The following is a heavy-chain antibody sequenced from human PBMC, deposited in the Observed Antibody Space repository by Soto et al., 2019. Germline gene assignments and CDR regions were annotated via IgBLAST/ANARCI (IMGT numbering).Heavy chain of an antibody. Sequence: PLETLSLTCTVSGGPISSSNYYWGWIRQPPGKGLEWIGSLYNSGSTYYNPSLKSRVTISADTSKNQFALKLSSVTAADTAVYYCARHQNGVVCRRLDPWGQGTLVTVS. CDR1: GGPISSSNYY. J-gene: IGHJ5*02. CDR3: ARHQNGVVCRRLDP. D-gene: IGHD4-17*01. V-gene: IGHV4-39*01. CDR2: LYNSGST.